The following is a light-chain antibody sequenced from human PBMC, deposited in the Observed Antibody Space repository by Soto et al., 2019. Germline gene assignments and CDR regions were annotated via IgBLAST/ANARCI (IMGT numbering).Light chain of an antibody. V-gene: IGLV2-14*01. Sequence: QSALTQPASVSGSPGQSITISCTGTSSDVGGYNYVSWYQQHPGKAPKLMIYEVSNRPSGVSNRFSGSKSGNTASLTISGLQAEDEADYYGSSYTISSTLVFGGGTKLTVL. CDR1: SSDVGGYNY. CDR2: EVS. CDR3: SSYTISSTLV. J-gene: IGLJ2*01.